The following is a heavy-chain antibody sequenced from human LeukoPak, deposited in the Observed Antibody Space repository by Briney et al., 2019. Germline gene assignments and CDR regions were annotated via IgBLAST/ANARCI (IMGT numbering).Heavy chain of an antibody. D-gene: IGHD3-10*01. CDR2: INHRERT. V-gene: IGHV4-34*01. CDR1: VDPFRGYY. J-gene: IGHJ6*02. CDR3: ASRRGPSIVGSGRQTYYYYYCMDV. Sequence: SETQSLTCAVYVDPFRGYYGSWIRDPPGKGLVWSGEINHRERTNYYAFLKGRVTISVDTSKNQFSLRLSCVTAADTAVYYCASRRGPSIVGSGRQTYYYYYCMDVWGQGTTVTVSS.